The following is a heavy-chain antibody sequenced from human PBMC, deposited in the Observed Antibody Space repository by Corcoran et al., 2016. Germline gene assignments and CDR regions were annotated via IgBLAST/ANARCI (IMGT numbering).Heavy chain of an antibody. CDR1: GYTFTSYD. CDR2: MNPNSGNT. D-gene: IGHD2-2*02. V-gene: IGHV1-8*01. J-gene: IGHJ6*02. Sequence: QVQLVQSGAEVKKPGASVKVSCKASGYTFTSYDINWVRQATGQGLEWMGWMNPNSGNTGYAQKFQGRVTMTRNTSISTAYMELSSLRSEDTAVYYCARVVPPCSSTSCYTHYGMDVWGPGTTVTVSS. CDR3: ARVVPPCSSTSCYTHYGMDV.